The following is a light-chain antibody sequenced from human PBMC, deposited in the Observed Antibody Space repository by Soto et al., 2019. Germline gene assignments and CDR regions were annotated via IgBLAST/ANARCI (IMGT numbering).Light chain of an antibody. V-gene: IGLV4-69*01. CDR1: SGHSNYA. J-gene: IGLJ3*02. CDR2: VNGDGSH. CDR3: QTWGTGNWV. Sequence: QLVLTQSPSASASLGASVKLTCTLSSGHSNYAIAWHQQQPEKGPRYLMKVNGDGSHFRGDGIPGRFSGSSSGAERYLTISSLQSDDEADSYCQTWGTGNWVFGGGTKLTVL.